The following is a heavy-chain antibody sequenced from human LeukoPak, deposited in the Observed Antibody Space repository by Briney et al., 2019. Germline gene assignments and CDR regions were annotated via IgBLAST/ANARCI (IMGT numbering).Heavy chain of an antibody. J-gene: IGHJ4*02. CDR3: ARDAIENYDFWSGSYHYFDY. CDR1: GYTFTNYY. V-gene: IGHV1-46*01. D-gene: IGHD3-3*01. Sequence: SVKVSCTSSGYTFTNYYMHWVRQAPGQGLEWMGIINPSGGSTSYAQSFQGRVTMTRDTSTSTVYMELSSLRSEDTAVYYCARDAIENYDFWSGSYHYFDYWGQGTLVTVSS. CDR2: INPSGGST.